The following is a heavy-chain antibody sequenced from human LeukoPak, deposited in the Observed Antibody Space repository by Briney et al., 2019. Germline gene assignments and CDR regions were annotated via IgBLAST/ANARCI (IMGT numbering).Heavy chain of an antibody. CDR1: GGSFSRYY. V-gene: IGHV4-34*01. Sequence: PSETLSLTCAVYGGSFSRYYWSWIRQSPGKGLEWIAEIDHRGDTNYNPSVKSRVTISVDTSKNQFSLKVGSLSAADTAVYYCARGATISETGYFDFWGQGTLATVSS. CDR2: IDHRGDT. D-gene: IGHD5-24*01. CDR3: ARGATISETGYFDF. J-gene: IGHJ4*03.